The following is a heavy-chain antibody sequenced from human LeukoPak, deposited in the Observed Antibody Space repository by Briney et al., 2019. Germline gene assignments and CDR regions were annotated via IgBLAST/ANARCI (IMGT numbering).Heavy chain of an antibody. D-gene: IGHD5-12*01. J-gene: IGHJ4*02. Sequence: PGGSLRLSCAASGFTFSSYDMHWVRQAPGKGLEWVAVIWYDGSNKYYADSVKGRFGISRDNSKNMLYLQMNSLRAEDTAVYYCATYSGYDPINYWGQGTLVTVSS. CDR1: GFTFSSYD. CDR3: ATYSGYDPINY. V-gene: IGHV3-33*01. CDR2: IWYDGSNK.